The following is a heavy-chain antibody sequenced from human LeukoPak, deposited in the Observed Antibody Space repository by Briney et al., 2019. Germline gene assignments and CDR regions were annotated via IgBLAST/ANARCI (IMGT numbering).Heavy chain of an antibody. D-gene: IGHD2-8*01. V-gene: IGHV1-18*01. CDR3: ARDGWSLGP. CDR2: ISVYSGNT. CDR1: GYTFASYG. J-gene: IGHJ5*02. Sequence: ASVKVSCKASGYTFASYGVTWVRQAPGQGLGWMAWISVYSGNTEYAQKFQDRVTLTADTSTSTVYMELRSLRSDDTAVYYCARDGWSLGPWGQGTLVTVSS.